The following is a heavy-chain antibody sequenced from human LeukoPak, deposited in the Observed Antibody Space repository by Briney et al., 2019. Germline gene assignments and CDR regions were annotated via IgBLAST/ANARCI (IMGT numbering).Heavy chain of an antibody. V-gene: IGHV3-43*01. CDR3: ARGLGDY. CDR2: ISWDGGST. D-gene: IGHD7-27*01. J-gene: IGHJ4*02. CDR1: GFTFDDYT. Sequence: GGSLRPSCAASGFTFDDYTMHWVRQAPGKGLEWVSLISWDGGSTYYADSVKGRFTISRDNAKNSLYLQMNSLRAEDTAVYYCARGLGDYWGQGTLVTVSS.